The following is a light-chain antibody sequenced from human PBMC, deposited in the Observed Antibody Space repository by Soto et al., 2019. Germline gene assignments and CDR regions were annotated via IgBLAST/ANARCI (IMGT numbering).Light chain of an antibody. CDR2: MLS. Sequence: IVLTQAPLSLPVIPGEAASISCSSSQSLFDRDDDKTYLDWYLQRPGQSPQLLIYMLSHRASGVPDRFSGSGSDTDFTLKISRVEHEDVGVYSCMQRMKFPLTLGGGTKVDIK. CDR1: QSLFDRDDDKTY. V-gene: IGKV2-40*01. J-gene: IGKJ4*01. CDR3: MQRMKFPLT.